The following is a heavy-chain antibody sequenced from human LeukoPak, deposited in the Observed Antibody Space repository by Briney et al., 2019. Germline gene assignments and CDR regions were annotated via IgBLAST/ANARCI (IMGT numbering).Heavy chain of an antibody. J-gene: IGHJ4*02. Sequence: SETLSLTCTVSGYSISSGYCWGWIRQPPGKGLEWIGTIYHDGRTYFNPSLKSRVTISLDTSKNQFSLKLSSVTAADTAVYYCARGPLYGSGSYYYDYWGQGTLVTVSS. D-gene: IGHD3-10*01. V-gene: IGHV4-38-2*02. CDR3: ARGPLYGSGSYYYDY. CDR1: GYSISSGYC. CDR2: IYHDGRT.